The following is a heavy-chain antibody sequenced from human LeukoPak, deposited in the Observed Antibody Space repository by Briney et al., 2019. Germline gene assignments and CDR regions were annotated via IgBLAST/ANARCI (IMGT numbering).Heavy chain of an antibody. CDR1: GGSISSSSYY. Sequence: SETLSLTCTVSGGSISSSSYYWGWIRQPPGTGLEWIGSIYYSGSTYYNPSLKSRVTISVDTSKNQFSLKLSSVTAADTAVYYCARGGYSSSWYYFDYWGQGTLVTVSS. V-gene: IGHV4-39*07. CDR2: IYYSGST. J-gene: IGHJ4*02. D-gene: IGHD6-13*01. CDR3: ARGGYSSSWYYFDY.